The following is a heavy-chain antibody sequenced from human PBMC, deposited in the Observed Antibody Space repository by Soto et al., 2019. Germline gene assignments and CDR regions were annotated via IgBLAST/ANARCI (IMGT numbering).Heavy chain of an antibody. V-gene: IGHV3-74*01. D-gene: IGHD6-13*01. Sequence: EVQLVESGGSLVQPGGSLRLSCAASGFTFSSYWMHWVRQSPGKGLVWVSRINSDGSSTNYADSVKGRFTISRDNAQNTLSLQMNSLRAEDTDVYYCVCEIGIEAAGRNYWGQGTPGPVSS. J-gene: IGHJ4*02. CDR2: INSDGSST. CDR3: VCEIGIEAAGRNY. CDR1: GFTFSSYW.